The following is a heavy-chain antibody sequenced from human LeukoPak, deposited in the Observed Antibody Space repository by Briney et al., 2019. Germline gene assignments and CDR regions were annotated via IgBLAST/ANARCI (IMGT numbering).Heavy chain of an antibody. D-gene: IGHD4-17*01. CDR2: ISDSGGST. J-gene: IGHJ4*02. CDR1: GFTVSSNY. V-gene: IGHV3-23*01. Sequence: PGGSLRLSCAASGFTVSSNYMSWVRQAPGKGLEWVSAISDSGGSTYYAESVKGRFTVSRDNSKNTLYMQMSTLRAEDTAVYYCVKTQTHFGDYRRDYWGQGTLVTVSS. CDR3: VKTQTHFGDYRRDY.